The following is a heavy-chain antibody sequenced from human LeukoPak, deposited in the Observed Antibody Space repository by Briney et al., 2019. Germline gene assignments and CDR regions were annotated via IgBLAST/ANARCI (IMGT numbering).Heavy chain of an antibody. D-gene: IGHD3-3*01. J-gene: IGHJ4*02. CDR1: GFTFSAYS. CDR2: IGGTGATI. CDR3: ATFGVIVRNDYLDY. Sequence: PGGSLRLSCAASGFTFSAYSLSWVRQAPGKGLEWVSYIGGTGATIYYADSVKGRFTISRDNAKNSLYLQMNNLRAEDTAVYYCATFGVIVRNDYLDYWGRGALVAVSS. V-gene: IGHV3-48*04.